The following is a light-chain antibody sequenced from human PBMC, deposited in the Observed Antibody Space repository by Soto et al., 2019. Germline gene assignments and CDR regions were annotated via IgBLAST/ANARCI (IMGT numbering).Light chain of an antibody. J-gene: IGLJ2*01. V-gene: IGLV2-8*01. Sequence: QSALTQPPSASGSPGQSVTISCTGTSSDIGGYNYISWYQQHPGKAPKLMIYEVSKRPSGVPDRFSASKSGNTASLTVSGLQAEDEAVYYCASYAVSSVVFGGGTKLTVL. CDR3: ASYAVSSVV. CDR1: SSDIGGYNY. CDR2: EVS.